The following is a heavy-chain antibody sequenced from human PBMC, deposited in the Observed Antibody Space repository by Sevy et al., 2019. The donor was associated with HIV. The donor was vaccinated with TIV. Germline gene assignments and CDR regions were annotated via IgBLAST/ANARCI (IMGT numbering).Heavy chain of an antibody. CDR1: GGSISSGDYY. J-gene: IGHJ4*02. CDR2: IYYSGST. V-gene: IGHV4-30-4*01. Sequence: KQSQTLSLTCTVSGGSISSGDYYWSWIRQPPGKGLEWIGYIYYSGSTYYNPSLKSRVTISVDTSKNQFSLKLSSVTAADTAVYYCARGPYYYDSSGYYQFDYWGQGTLVTVSS. D-gene: IGHD3-22*01. CDR3: ARGPYYYDSSGYYQFDY.